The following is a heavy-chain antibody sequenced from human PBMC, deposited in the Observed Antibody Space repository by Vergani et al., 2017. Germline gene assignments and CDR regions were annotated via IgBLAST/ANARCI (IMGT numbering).Heavy chain of an antibody. CDR3: ASFGGSYDSSGYY. D-gene: IGHD3-22*01. CDR2: IYYSGST. CDR1: GGSISSYY. Sequence: QVQLQESGPGLVKPSETLSLTCTVSGGSISSYYWSWIRQPTGKGLEWIGYIYYSGSTNSNPSLKSRVTISVDTSKNQFSLKLSSVTAADTAVYYCASFGGSYDSSGYYWGQGTLVTVSS. V-gene: IGHV4-59*01. J-gene: IGHJ4*02.